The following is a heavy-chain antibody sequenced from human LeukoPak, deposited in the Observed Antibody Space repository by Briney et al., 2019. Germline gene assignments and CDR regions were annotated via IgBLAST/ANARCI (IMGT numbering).Heavy chain of an antibody. CDR3: ERHEFVGATVFDY. J-gene: IGHJ4*02. Sequence: SETLSLTCTVSGGSISSSSYYWGWIRQPPGKGLEWIGSIYYSGSTYYNPSLKSRVTISVDTSKNQFSLKLNSVTAADTAVYYCERHEFVGATVFDYCGQGTLVTVSS. CDR2: IYYSGST. CDR1: GGSISSSSYY. D-gene: IGHD1-26*01. V-gene: IGHV4-39*01.